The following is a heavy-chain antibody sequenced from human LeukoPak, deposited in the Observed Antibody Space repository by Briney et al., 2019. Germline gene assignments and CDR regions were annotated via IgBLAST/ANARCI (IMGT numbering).Heavy chain of an antibody. Sequence: GGSLRLSCAASGFTFSSYAMSWVRQAPGKGLEWVSAISGSGGSTYYADSVKGRFTISRDNSKNTLYLQMNSLRAEDTAVYYRAKDWMYYDILTGYYNVLDYWGQGTLVTVSS. D-gene: IGHD3-9*01. CDR2: ISGSGGST. V-gene: IGHV3-23*01. J-gene: IGHJ4*02. CDR1: GFTFSSYA. CDR3: AKDWMYYDILTGYYNVLDY.